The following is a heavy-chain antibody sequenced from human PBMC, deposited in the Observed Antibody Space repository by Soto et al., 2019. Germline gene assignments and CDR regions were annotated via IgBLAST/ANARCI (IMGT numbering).Heavy chain of an antibody. D-gene: IGHD4-4*01. CDR2: IYYSGST. CDR3: ARPKVTTHYYYMDV. Sequence: SETLSLTCTFSGGSISSSSYYLGWIRQPPGKGLEWIGSIYYSGSTYYNPSLKSRVTISVDTSKNQFSLKLSSVTAADTAVYYCARPKVTTHYYYMDVWGKGTTVTVSS. CDR1: GGSISSSSYY. V-gene: IGHV4-39*01. J-gene: IGHJ6*03.